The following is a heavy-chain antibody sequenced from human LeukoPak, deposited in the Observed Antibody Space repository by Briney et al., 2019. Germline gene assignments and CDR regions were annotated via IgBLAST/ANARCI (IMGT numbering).Heavy chain of an antibody. CDR3: ARYHGSGSPYREYYFDY. J-gene: IGHJ4*02. CDR1: GFTFSSYS. D-gene: IGHD3-10*01. CDR2: ISSSSSYI. Sequence: PGGSLRLSCAASGFTFSSYSMNWVRQAPGKGLEWVSSISSSSSYIYYADSVKGRSTISRDNAKNSLYLQMNSLRAEDTAVYYCARYHGSGSPYREYYFDYWGQGTLVTVSS. V-gene: IGHV3-21*01.